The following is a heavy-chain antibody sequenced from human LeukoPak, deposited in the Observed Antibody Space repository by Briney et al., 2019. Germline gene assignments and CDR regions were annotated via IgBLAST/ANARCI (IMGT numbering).Heavy chain of an antibody. CDR3: ARETPQWLAGGFDY. V-gene: IGHV4-34*01. CDR1: GESFSGYY. CDR2: INQSGRT. Sequence: PSETLSLTCAVYGESFSGYYWSWIRQSPGKGLEWIGEINQSGRTNYNPSLKSRVTISVDTSKNQFSLKLSSVTAADTAVYYCARETPQWLAGGFDYWGQGTLVTVSS. J-gene: IGHJ4*02. D-gene: IGHD6-19*01.